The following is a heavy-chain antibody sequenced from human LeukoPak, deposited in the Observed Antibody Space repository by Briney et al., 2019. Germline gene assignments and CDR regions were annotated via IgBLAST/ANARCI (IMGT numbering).Heavy chain of an antibody. V-gene: IGHV3-74*01. CDR1: GFTFSSYW. Sequence: GGSLRLSCAASGFTFSSYWMHWVRHAPGKGLVWVSRINSDGSSTSYADSVKGRFTISRDNAKNTLYLQMNSLRAEDTAVYYCARALGYSSSWYAPQGWFDPWGQGTLVTVSS. CDR2: INSDGSST. D-gene: IGHD6-13*01. J-gene: IGHJ5*02. CDR3: ARALGYSSSWYAPQGWFDP.